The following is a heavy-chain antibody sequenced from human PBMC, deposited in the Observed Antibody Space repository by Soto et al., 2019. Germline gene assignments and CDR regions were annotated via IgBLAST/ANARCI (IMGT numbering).Heavy chain of an antibody. CDR3: ARDRMLYAAHPGNWFDP. Sequence: QVQLVQSGAEVKKPGSSVKVSCKASGGTFSSYAISWVRHAPGQGLEWMGGIIPIFSTANYAQKFQGRVTITADESTSTAYMELSSLRSEDTAVYYCARDRMLYAAHPGNWFDPWGQGTLVTVSS. J-gene: IGHJ5*02. CDR1: GGTFSSYA. V-gene: IGHV1-69*12. CDR2: IIPIFSTA. D-gene: IGHD2-8*01.